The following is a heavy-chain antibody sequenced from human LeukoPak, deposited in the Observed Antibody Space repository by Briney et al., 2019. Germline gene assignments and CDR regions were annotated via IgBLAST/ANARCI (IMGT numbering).Heavy chain of an antibody. D-gene: IGHD3-22*01. V-gene: IGHV3-21*01. CDR3: ARTSSGPYYYYYGMDV. Sequence: GGSLRLSCAASGFTFSSYSMNWVRQPPGKGLEWVSSISSSSSYIYYADSVKGRFTISRDNAKNSLYLQMNSLRAEDTAVYYCARTSSGPYYYYYGMDVWGQGTTVTVSS. CDR2: ISSSSSYI. CDR1: GFTFSSYS. J-gene: IGHJ6*02.